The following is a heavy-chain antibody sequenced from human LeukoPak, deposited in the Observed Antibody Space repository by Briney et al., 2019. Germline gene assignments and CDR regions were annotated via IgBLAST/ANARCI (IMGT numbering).Heavy chain of an antibody. CDR3: ARVGDDNYDILTGYSLDP. Sequence: GGSLRLSCAVSGFTFSSYSMNWVRQAPGKGLEWVSSISSSSSYIYYADSVKGRFTISRDNAKNSLYLQMNSLRAEDTAVYYCARVGDDNYDILTGYSLDPWGQGTLVTVSS. V-gene: IGHV3-21*01. CDR1: GFTFSSYS. CDR2: ISSSSSYI. D-gene: IGHD3-9*01. J-gene: IGHJ5*02.